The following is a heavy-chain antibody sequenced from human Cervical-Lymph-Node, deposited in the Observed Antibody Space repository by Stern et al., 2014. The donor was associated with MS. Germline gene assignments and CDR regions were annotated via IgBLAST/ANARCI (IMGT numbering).Heavy chain of an antibody. CDR1: GYLFDDYW. CDR3: ARSPATPSGYDRFDY. V-gene: IGHV5-51*03. CDR2: IFPRDSNT. Sequence: EVQLVQSGAEVKKPGESLKISCEASGYLFDDYWIGWVRQMSGRGLELVAIIFPRDSNTRYRPSVQGQVTISADQSIRTAYLQWSSRRAADTAMYYGARSPATPSGYDRFDYWGQGALVTVSS. D-gene: IGHD5-12*01. J-gene: IGHJ4*02.